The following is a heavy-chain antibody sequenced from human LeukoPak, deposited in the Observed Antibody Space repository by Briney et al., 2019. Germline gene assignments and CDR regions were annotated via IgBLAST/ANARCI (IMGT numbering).Heavy chain of an antibody. J-gene: IGHJ6*03. Sequence: ASVKVSCKASGYTFTGYYMHWVRQAPGQGLEWMGWINPNSGGTNYAQKFQGRVTMTRDTSISTVYMELSSLRSEDTAVYYCARSLVATYYMDVWGKGTTVTVSS. CDR1: GYTFTGYY. D-gene: IGHD5-12*01. V-gene: IGHV1-2*02. CDR2: INPNSGGT. CDR3: ARSLVATYYMDV.